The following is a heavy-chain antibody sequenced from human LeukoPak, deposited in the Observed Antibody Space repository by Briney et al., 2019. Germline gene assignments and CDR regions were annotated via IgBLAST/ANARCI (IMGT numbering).Heavy chain of an antibody. J-gene: IGHJ4*02. Sequence: ASETLSLTCTVSGASISHYYWSWIRQTPAKGLEWMGHIRTSGGSTYYPSLKSRLTMSIDTSRNPLSLKLTSVTAADTAVYFCARLGSYHDFWGQGALVTVSS. CDR1: GASISHYY. CDR2: IRTSGGS. V-gene: IGHV4-4*09. D-gene: IGHD1-26*01. CDR3: ARLGSYHDF.